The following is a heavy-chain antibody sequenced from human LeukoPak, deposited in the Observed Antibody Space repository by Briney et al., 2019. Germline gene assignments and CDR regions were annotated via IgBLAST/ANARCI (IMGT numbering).Heavy chain of an antibody. D-gene: IGHD6-6*01. CDR1: GFTFSSYS. CDR3: ARDALISSIAFDY. V-gene: IGHV3-48*02. Sequence: SGGSLRLSCAASGFTFSSYSMNWVRQAPGKGLEWVSYISSSSSTIYYADSVKGRFTISRDNAKNSLYLHMNSLRDEDTAVYYCARDALISSIAFDYWGQGTLVTVSS. CDR2: ISSSSSTI. J-gene: IGHJ4*02.